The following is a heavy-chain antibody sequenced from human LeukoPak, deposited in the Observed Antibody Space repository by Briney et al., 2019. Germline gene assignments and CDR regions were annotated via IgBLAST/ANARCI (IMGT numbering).Heavy chain of an antibody. CDR1: GSTFTSYS. J-gene: IGHJ4*02. V-gene: IGHV3-23*01. CDR3: AKGGKWDVTPFDY. D-gene: IGHD1-26*01. CDR2: ISGGGGST. Sequence: GGSLRLSCAASGSTFTSYSMNWVRQAPGKGLEWVSTISGGGGSTYYADSVKGRFTISRDNSKNTLYLQVNSLRAEDTAVYYCAKGGKWDVTPFDYWGQGTLVTVSS.